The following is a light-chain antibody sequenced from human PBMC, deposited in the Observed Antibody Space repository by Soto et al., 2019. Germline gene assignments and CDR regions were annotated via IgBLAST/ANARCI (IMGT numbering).Light chain of an antibody. CDR1: QTVGKNY. J-gene: IGKJ1*01. V-gene: IGKV3-20*01. Sequence: EIVLTQSPATLSLSPGDGATLSCRASQTVGKNYLAWYQHRPGQAPRLLIHGASSRATGIPDRFSGSGSGTEFTLTIARLEPEDFAVYYCQQYDDLPRTFGQGTKVDIK. CDR3: QQYDDLPRT. CDR2: GAS.